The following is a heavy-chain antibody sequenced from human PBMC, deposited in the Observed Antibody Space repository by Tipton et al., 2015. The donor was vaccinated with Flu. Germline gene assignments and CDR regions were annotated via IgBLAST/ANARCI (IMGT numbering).Heavy chain of an antibody. V-gene: IGHV4-34*01. J-gene: IGHJ5*02. D-gene: IGHD6-19*01. CDR3: ARSIAVSGKFDP. Sequence: LTCIVYGASFSNYYWSWIRQPPGKALEWIGEINHSGSANYNPSLKTRVTISVDASKNQFSLMLSSVTAADTAVYYCARSIAVSGKFDPWGQGTLVTVSS. CDR2: INHSGSA. CDR1: GASFSNYY.